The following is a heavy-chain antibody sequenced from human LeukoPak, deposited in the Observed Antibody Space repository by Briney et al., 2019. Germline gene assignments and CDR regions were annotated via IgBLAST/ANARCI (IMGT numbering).Heavy chain of an antibody. J-gene: IGHJ1*01. CDR1: GGSISSGTYY. D-gene: IGHD5-12*01. Sequence: TSQTLSLTCTVSGGSISSGTYYWSWIRQPPGKGLEWIGYIYHSGSTKYNPSLKSRVTISVDTSKNQFSLKLSSVTAADTAVYYCARDGYSGNDGLWGQGTLVTVSS. V-gene: IGHV4-61*01. CDR3: ARDGYSGNDGL. CDR2: IYHSGST.